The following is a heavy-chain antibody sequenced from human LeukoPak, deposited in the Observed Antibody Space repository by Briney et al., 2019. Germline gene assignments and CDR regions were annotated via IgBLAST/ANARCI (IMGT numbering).Heavy chain of an antibody. V-gene: IGHV4-61*02. J-gene: IGHJ4*02. Sequence: SQTLSLTCTVPGGSISSGSYYWSCIRQPAGKGLEWIGRIYTSGSTNYNPSLKSRVTISVDTSKNQFSLKLSSVTAADTAVYYCARVVGTLGAFDYWGQGTLVTVSS. CDR1: GGSISSGSYY. CDR3: ARVVGTLGAFDY. D-gene: IGHD1-26*01. CDR2: IYTSGST.